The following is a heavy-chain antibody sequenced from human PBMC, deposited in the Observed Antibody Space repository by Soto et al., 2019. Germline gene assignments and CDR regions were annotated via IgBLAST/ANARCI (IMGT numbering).Heavy chain of an antibody. CDR3: AKGRGGGAVVPDY. CDR1: GFSFSSYG. Sequence: QVQLVESGGGVVQPGRSLRLSCAASGFSFSSYGIHWVRQAPGKGLEWVAVIWYDGSHEYYADSVKGRFSISRDNSKRRGYLQRNTRRAGATAVYYCAKGRGGGAVVPDYWGQGTLVTVSS. J-gene: IGHJ4*02. V-gene: IGHV3-33*06. D-gene: IGHD2-21*01. CDR2: IWYDGSHE.